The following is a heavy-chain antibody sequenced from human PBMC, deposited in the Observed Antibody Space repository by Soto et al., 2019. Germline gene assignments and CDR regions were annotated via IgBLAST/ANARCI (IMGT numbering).Heavy chain of an antibody. J-gene: IGHJ5*02. V-gene: IGHV3-30*18. D-gene: IGHD6-19*01. Sequence: QVQLVESGGGVVQPGRSLRLSCAASGFTLSSYGMHWVRQAPGKGLEWVAVISYDGSDQYSADSVKGRFTISRDNSKNTLYLQMNSLRAEDTAVYYCAKDSHRAVAGSGGWFDPWGQGTLVTVSS. CDR1: GFTLSSYG. CDR2: ISYDGSDQ. CDR3: AKDSHRAVAGSGGWFDP.